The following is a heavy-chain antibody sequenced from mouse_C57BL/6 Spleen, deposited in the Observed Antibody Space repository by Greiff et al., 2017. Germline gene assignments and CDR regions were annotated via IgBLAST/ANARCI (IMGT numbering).Heavy chain of an antibody. V-gene: IGHV1-61*01. J-gene: IGHJ4*01. CDR2: IYPSDSET. CDR3: ARGGGLPYAMDY. Sequence: VQLQQPGAELVRPGSSVKLSCKASGYTFTSYWMDWVKQRPGQGLEWIGNIYPSDSETHYNQKFKDKATLTVDKSSSTAYMQLSSLTSEDSAVYYCARGGGLPYAMDYWGQGTSVTVSS. D-gene: IGHD3-1*01. CDR1: GYTFTSYW.